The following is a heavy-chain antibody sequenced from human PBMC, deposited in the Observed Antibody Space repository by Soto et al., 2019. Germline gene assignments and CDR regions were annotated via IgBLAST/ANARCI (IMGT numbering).Heavy chain of an antibody. CDR3: AMTKTTLYNWFDP. J-gene: IGHJ5*02. Sequence: LETPFLTCTVSGGSIRGYYWSLDRPSPGKVLEWIGQIYYSGSTNYNPSLKSRVTISVDTSKKHFYLKLSSVTAVDTALFYCAMTKTTLYNWFDPWGQETQVTVSS. CDR2: IYYSGST. D-gene: IGHD1-1*01. V-gene: IGHV4-59*08. CDR1: GGSIRGYY.